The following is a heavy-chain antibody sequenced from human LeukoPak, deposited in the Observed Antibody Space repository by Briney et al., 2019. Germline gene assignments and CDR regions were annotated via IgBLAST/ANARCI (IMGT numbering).Heavy chain of an antibody. CDR1: GYTFTGYY. V-gene: IGHV1-2*02. J-gene: IGHJ4*02. D-gene: IGHD5-18*01. CDR2: INPNSGGT. CDR3: ARDRSPAPGRSYGRGHFDY. Sequence: ASVKVSCKASGYTFTGYYMHWVRQAPGQGLEWMGWINPNSGGTNYAQKFQGRVTMTRDTSISTAYMELSRLRSDDTAVYYCARDRSPAPGRSYGRGHFDYWGQGPLVTVSS.